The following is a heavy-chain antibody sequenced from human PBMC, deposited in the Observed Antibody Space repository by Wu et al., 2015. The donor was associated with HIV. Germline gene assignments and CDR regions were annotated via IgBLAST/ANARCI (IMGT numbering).Heavy chain of an antibody. D-gene: IGHD5-12*01. CDR2: VISVFDIT. J-gene: IGHJ4*02. Sequence: QVPLVQSGTEVRKPGSSVRVSCKASGGTTSEESLSTYSVIWVRQAPGRGLEWMGGVISVFDITKYAQRFQGRVIMTTDKPTSTVYMELKSLTSDDTAIYYCVKKNGYSGYYPFDLWGQGTLVTVSS. V-gene: IGHV1-69*05. CDR1: GGTTSEESLSTYS. CDR3: VKKNGYSGYYPFDL.